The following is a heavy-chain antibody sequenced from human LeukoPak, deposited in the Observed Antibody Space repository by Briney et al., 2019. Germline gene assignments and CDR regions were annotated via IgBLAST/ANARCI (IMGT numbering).Heavy chain of an antibody. CDR3: ATEDSSGWYYFDY. CDR2: ISYDGSNK. CDR1: GFTFSSYA. D-gene: IGHD6-19*01. Sequence: GGSLRLSCAASGFTFSSYAMHWVRQAPDKGLEWVAVISYDGSNKYYADSVKGRFTISRDNSKNTLYLQMNSLRAEETAVYYCATEDSSGWYYFDYWGQGTLVTVSS. V-gene: IGHV3-30-3*01. J-gene: IGHJ4*02.